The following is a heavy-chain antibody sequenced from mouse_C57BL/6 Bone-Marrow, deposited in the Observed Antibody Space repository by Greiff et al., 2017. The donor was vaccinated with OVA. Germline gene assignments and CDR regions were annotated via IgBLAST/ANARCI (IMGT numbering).Heavy chain of an antibody. D-gene: IGHD2-4*01. CDR3: ARRRLRDWYFDV. CDR2: IYPGSGST. Sequence: VQLQQPGAELVKPGASVKMSCKASGYTFTSYWITWVKQRPGQGLEWIGDIYPGSGSTNYNEKFKSKATLTVDTSSSTAYMQLSSLTSEDSAVYYCARRRLRDWYFDVWGTGTTVTVSS. CDR1: GYTFTSYW. V-gene: IGHV1-55*01. J-gene: IGHJ1*03.